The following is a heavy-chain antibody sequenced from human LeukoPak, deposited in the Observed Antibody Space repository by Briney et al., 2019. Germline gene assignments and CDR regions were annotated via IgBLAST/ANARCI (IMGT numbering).Heavy chain of an antibody. D-gene: IGHD4/OR15-4a*01. V-gene: IGHV4-38-2*02. J-gene: IGHJ3*02. CDR3: ASVLTRAFGI. CDR1: DYSISSVYY. Sequence: SETLSLTCNVSDYSISSVYYWGWIRQSPGKGLEWIGEIYHSGSTNYNPSLKSRVTISVDKSKNQFSLKLSSVTAADTAVYYCASVLTRAFGIWGQGTMVTVSS. CDR2: IYHSGST.